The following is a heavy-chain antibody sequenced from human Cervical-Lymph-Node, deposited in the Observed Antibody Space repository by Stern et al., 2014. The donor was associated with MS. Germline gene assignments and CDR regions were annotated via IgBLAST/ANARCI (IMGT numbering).Heavy chain of an antibody. Sequence: QVQMQESGPGLVKPSETLSLMCSFSSGFIGNNYWSWIRQPPVKGLAWIGHLYYSGSTYYNPSLKSRLTISRDTSKNQLSLRLSAVTAADTAVYYCARAGPYDYIWGNFRHRAFYFDSWGQGALVTVSS. V-gene: IGHV4-59*01. CDR2: LYYSGST. CDR3: ARAGPYDYIWGNFRHRAFYFDS. D-gene: IGHD3-16*02. J-gene: IGHJ4*02. CDR1: SGFIGNNY.